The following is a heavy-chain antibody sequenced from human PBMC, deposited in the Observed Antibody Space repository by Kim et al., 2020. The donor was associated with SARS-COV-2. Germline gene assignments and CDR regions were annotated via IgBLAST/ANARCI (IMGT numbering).Heavy chain of an antibody. J-gene: IGHJ4*02. CDR1: GFTFDDYG. V-gene: IGHV3-20*04. Sequence: GGSLRLSCAASGFTFDDYGMSWVRQAPGKGLEWVSGINWNGGSTGYADSVKGRFTISRDNAKNSLYLQMNSLRAADTALYYCARDPHYYDSSGYYPPYYFDYWGQGTLVTVSS. D-gene: IGHD3-22*01. CDR2: INWNGGST. CDR3: ARDPHYYDSSGYYPPYYFDY.